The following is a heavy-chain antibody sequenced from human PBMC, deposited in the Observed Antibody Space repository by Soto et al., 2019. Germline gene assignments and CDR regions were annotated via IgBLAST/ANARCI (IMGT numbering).Heavy chain of an antibody. Sequence: QVQLQESGPGLVKPSGTLSLTCAVSGGSISSSNWWSWVRQPPGKGLEWIGEIYHSGSTNYNPSLKSRDSISVDKSKNPVSLKRSSVTAADTAVYYCASVPIQLWPRRGFDPWGQGTLVTVSS. CDR2: IYHSGST. CDR3: ASVPIQLWPRRGFDP. J-gene: IGHJ5*02. CDR1: GGSISSSNW. V-gene: IGHV4-4*02. D-gene: IGHD5-18*01.